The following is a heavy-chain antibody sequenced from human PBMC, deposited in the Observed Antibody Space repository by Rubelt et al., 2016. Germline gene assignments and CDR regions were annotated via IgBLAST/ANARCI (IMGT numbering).Heavy chain of an antibody. CDR1: GFTFSSYA. V-gene: IGHV3-23*01. CDR3: AKGYSASYRDAFDI. D-gene: IGHD1-26*01. Sequence: EVQLLESGGGLVQPGGSLRLSCAASGFTFSSYATTWVRQAPGKGLEWVSVISGGGDSTYYADSVKGRFTISRDSSKNTLYVQMNSLRAEDTAVYYCAKGYSASYRDAFDIWGQGTMVTVSS. CDR2: ISGGGDST. J-gene: IGHJ3*02.